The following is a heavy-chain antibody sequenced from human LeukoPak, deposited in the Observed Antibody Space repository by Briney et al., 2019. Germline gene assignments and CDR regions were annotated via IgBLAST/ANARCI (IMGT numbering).Heavy chain of an antibody. J-gene: IGHJ6*02. D-gene: IGHD2-15*01. Sequence: PGGSLRLSCAASGFTFSSYAMSWVRQAPGKGLKWVSAISGSGGSTYYADSVKGRFTISRDNSKNTLYLQMNSLRAEDTAVYYCAKDPHLGYCSGGSCYPYDGYYYYGMDVWGQGTTVTVSS. V-gene: IGHV3-23*01. CDR2: ISGSGGST. CDR3: AKDPHLGYCSGGSCYPYDGYYYYGMDV. CDR1: GFTFSSYA.